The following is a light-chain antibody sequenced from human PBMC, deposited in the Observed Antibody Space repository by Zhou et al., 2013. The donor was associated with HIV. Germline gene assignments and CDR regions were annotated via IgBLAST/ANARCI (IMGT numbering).Light chain of an antibody. CDR1: QSISDY. CDR2: ATS. J-gene: IGKJ5*01. V-gene: IGKV1-39*01. CDR3: QQSYRTPIT. Sequence: DIQMTQSPSSLSASVGDRVTITCRASQSISDYLNWYQQKPGNAPKILIWATSTLHSGVPSRFSGSGSGTDFTLTISSLEPEDFATYYCQQSYRTPITFGQGTRLDIK.